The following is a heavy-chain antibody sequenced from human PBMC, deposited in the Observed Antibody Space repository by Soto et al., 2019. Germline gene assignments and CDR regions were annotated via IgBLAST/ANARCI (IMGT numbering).Heavy chain of an antibody. CDR3: ATVGNYGNFDY. CDR2: ISSNGGST. J-gene: IGHJ4*02. V-gene: IGHV3-64*02. D-gene: IGHD3-10*01. CDR1: GFTFSNSA. Sequence: EVQLVESGEDLVQPGGSLRLSCVASGFTFSNSAMYWVRQAPGKGLECVSSISSNGGSTYYADSVKGRFTISRDNSKNTLYLQMGSLRADDMAVYYCATVGNYGNFDYWVQGTLVTVAS.